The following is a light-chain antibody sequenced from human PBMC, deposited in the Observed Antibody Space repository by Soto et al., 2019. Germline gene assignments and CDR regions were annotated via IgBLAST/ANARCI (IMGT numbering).Light chain of an antibody. CDR2: GAS. CDR3: HQYGSSPRT. J-gene: IGKJ1*01. V-gene: IGKV3-20*01. Sequence: EIVLTQSPGTLSLSPGDRATLSCRASQSFSSNFLAWYQQKPGQAPRLLIYGASIRATGIPDRFSGSGSGTDFTLTIRTLEPEDFAMYFCHQYGSSPRTFGQGTKVEIK. CDR1: QSFSSNF.